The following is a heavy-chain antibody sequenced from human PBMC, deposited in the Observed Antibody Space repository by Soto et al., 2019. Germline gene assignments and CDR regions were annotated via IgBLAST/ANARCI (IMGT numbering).Heavy chain of an antibody. CDR1: GGSISGGAYY. J-gene: IGHJ5*02. V-gene: IGHV4-31*03. CDR2: ICSTGST. D-gene: IGHD3-3*01. Sequence: QVQLQESGPGLVKPSQTLSLTCTVSGGSISGGAYYWSWIRQHPGKGLEWIGYICSTGSTFYNPSLKSRVAISVETSKNQFSLKLNSVTAADTAVYYCAREESDFRGPNWFAPWGQGALVTVSS. CDR3: AREESDFRGPNWFAP.